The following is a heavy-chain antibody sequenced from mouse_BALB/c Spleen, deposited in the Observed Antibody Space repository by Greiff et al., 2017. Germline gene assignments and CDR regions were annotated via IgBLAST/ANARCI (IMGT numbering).Heavy chain of an antibody. D-gene: IGHD2-2*01. Sequence: VQLQQSGPELVKPGASVKMSCKASGYTFTSYVMHWVKQKPGQGLEWIGYINPYNDGTKYNEKFKGKATLTSDKSSSTAYMELSSLTSEDSAVYYCARPNGYDLYAMDYWGQGTSVTVSS. J-gene: IGHJ4*01. CDR1: GYTFTSYV. CDR3: ARPNGYDLYAMDY. V-gene: IGHV1-14*01. CDR2: INPYNDGT.